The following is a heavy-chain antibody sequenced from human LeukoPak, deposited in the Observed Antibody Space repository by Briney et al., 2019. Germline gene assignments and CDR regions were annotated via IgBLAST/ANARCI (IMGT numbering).Heavy chain of an antibody. D-gene: IGHD3-3*01. Sequence: GGSLRLSCAASGFTFSSYAMSWVRQAPGKGLEWVSAISGSGGSTYYADSVKGRFTISRDNSKNTLYLQMNSLRVEDTAVYYCSKDPKPLRFIVYWGQGTLVTVSS. J-gene: IGHJ4*02. V-gene: IGHV3-23*01. CDR3: SKDPKPLRFIVY. CDR2: ISGSGGST. CDR1: GFTFSSYA.